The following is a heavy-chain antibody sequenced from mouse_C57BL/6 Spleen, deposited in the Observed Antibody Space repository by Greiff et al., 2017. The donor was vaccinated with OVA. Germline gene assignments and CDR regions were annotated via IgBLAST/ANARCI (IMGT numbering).Heavy chain of an antibody. V-gene: IGHV1-55*01. CDR1: GYTFTSYW. CDR2: IYPGSGST. J-gene: IGHJ2*01. CDR3: AGDSSGYVYYFDY. Sequence: VQLQQPGAELVKPGASVKMSCKASGYTFTSYWITWVKQRPGQGLEWIGDIYPGSGSTNYNEKFKSKATLTVDTSSSTAYMQLSSLTSEDSAVYYCAGDSSGYVYYFDYWGQGTTLTVSS. D-gene: IGHD3-2*02.